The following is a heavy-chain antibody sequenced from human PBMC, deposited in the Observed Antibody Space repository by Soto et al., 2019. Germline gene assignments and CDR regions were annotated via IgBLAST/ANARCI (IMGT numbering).Heavy chain of an antibody. CDR2: MNPNSGNT. CDR1: GYTFTSYD. J-gene: IGHJ6*03. D-gene: IGHD6-13*01. CDR3: ARRTLSIQQLVYYYYYMDV. Sequence: GASVKVSCKASGYTFTSYDSNWVRQATGQGLEWMGWMNPNSGNTGYAQKFQGRVTMTRNTSISTAYMELSSLRSEDTAVYYCARRTLSIQQLVYYYYYMDVWGKGTTVTVSS. V-gene: IGHV1-8*01.